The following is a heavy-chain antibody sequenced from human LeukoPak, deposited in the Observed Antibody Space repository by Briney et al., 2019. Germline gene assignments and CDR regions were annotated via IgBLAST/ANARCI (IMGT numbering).Heavy chain of an antibody. J-gene: IGHJ4*02. Sequence: SETLSLTCTVSGGSISSHYWSWIRQSPGKGLEWIGYINYSGNTNYNPSLKSRVTMSVDTSKNQFSLKLSSVTAADTAVYYCARDPTYCSGGSCSWGQGTLVTVSS. V-gene: IGHV4-59*11. CDR3: ARDPTYCSGGSCS. CDR1: GGSISSHY. D-gene: IGHD2-15*01. CDR2: INYSGNT.